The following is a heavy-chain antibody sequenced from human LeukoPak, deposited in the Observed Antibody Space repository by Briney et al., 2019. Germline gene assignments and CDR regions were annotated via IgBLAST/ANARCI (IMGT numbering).Heavy chain of an antibody. CDR2: ISSGSGTI. CDR1: GFTFSDSW. Sequence: PGGSLRLSCAGSGFTFSDSWMAWVRQVPGKGLEWVSYISSGSGTIYYADSVKGRFTISRDNAENSLYLQMNSLRAEDTAVYYCATSTSILDCWGQGTLVTVSS. V-gene: IGHV3-48*01. CDR3: ATSTSILDC. J-gene: IGHJ4*02.